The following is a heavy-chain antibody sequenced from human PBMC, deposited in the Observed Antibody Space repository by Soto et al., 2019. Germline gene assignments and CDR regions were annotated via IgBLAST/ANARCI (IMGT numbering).Heavy chain of an antibody. CDR2: VSASGLNT. V-gene: IGHV3-23*01. CDR3: AKVRPRGTYGYFVDY. J-gene: IGHJ4*02. CDR1: GFTFSTYA. D-gene: IGHD5-18*01. Sequence: EVQLLESGGTLVQPGGSLTLSCAASGFTFSTYAMAWVRQAPGKRLEWVSGVSASGLNTDYADPVKGWFNISRDNSKNTVPTTRNSLRAEDTALYYCAKVRPRGTYGYFVDYWGQGTPVTVSS.